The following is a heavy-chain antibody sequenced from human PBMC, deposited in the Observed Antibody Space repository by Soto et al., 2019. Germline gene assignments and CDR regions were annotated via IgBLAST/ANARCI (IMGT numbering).Heavy chain of an antibody. CDR3: AHIPNYYQYDWFDP. J-gene: IGHJ5*02. CDR1: GFSLTTREVG. CDR2: IYCDDDK. V-gene: IGHV2-5*02. D-gene: IGHD3-22*01. Sequence: QITLKESGPTLVKPTQPLTLTCTFSGFSLTTREVGVGWIRQPPGKALECLALIYCDDDKRYSPSLQSRISIPKDTPKNQVVLTMTNVDPVDTATYYCAHIPNYYQYDWFDPWGQGTLVSVSS.